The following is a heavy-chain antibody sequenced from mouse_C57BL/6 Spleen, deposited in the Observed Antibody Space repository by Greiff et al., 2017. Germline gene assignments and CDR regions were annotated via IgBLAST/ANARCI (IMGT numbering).Heavy chain of an antibody. J-gene: IGHJ2*01. CDR3: ARQKVFNWVYFDY. CDR1: GFTFSDYG. V-gene: IGHV5-17*01. D-gene: IGHD4-1*01. Sequence: EVKLVESGGGLVKPGGSLKLSCAASGFTFSDYGMHWVRQAPEKGLEWVAYISSGSSTIYYADTVKGRFTISRDNAKNTLFLQMTSLRSEDTAMDYGARQKVFNWVYFDYWGQGTTLTVSS. CDR2: ISSGSSTI.